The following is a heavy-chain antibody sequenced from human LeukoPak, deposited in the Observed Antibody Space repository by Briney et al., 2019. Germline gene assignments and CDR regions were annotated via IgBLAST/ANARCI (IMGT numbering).Heavy chain of an antibody. CDR2: IYYSGST. D-gene: IGHD5-12*01. CDR1: GGSISTSSYY. Sequence: SETLSLTCTVSGGSISTSSYYWAWIRQPPGKGLEWIGSIYYSGSTFYNPSLKSRVTISGDTSKNQFSLKLSSVTAADTAVYYCARRDIVATIDYWGQATLVTVSS. J-gene: IGHJ4*02. V-gene: IGHV4-39*01. CDR3: ARRDIVATIDY.